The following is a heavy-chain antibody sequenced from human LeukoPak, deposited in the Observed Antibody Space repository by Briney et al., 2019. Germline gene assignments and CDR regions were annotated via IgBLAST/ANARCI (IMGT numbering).Heavy chain of an antibody. J-gene: IGHJ5*02. CDR2: ISYDGSNK. Sequence: PGGSLRLSCAASGFTFSSYGMHWVRQAPGKGLEWVAVISYDGSNKYYADSVKGRFTISRDNSKNTLYLQMNSLRAEDTAVYYCAKVGPNVPFDPWGQGTLVTVSS. CDR3: AKVGPNVPFDP. CDR1: GFTFSSYG. V-gene: IGHV3-30*18. D-gene: IGHD1-1*01.